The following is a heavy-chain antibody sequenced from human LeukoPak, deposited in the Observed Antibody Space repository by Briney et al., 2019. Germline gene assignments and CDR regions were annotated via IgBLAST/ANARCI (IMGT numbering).Heavy chain of an antibody. V-gene: IGHV4-59*08. J-gene: IGHJ4*02. CDR1: GGSISSYH. CDR3: ASGRGIVGATPLFDY. Sequence: PSETLSLTCTVSGGSISSYHWSWIRQPPGKGLEWIGYIYYSGSTNYNPSLKSRVTISVDTSKNQFSLKLSSVTAADTAVYYCASGRGIVGATPLFDYWGQGTLVTVSS. D-gene: IGHD1-26*01. CDR2: IYYSGST.